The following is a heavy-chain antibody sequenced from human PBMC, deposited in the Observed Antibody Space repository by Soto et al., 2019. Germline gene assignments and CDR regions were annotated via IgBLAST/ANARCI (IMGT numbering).Heavy chain of an antibody. CDR1: GYTFTSYG. V-gene: IGHV1-18*01. CDR2: INPYNGNT. J-gene: IGHJ4*02. Sequence: ASVNVSCQTSGYTFTSYGLSWVRQAPGQGLEWMGWINPYNGNTKDTQKLQGRVTMTTDTSTSTAYMELRSLRSDDTAVYYCAREYCDSTRCFLPDYWGQGALVTVSS. CDR3: AREYCDSTRCFLPDY. D-gene: IGHD2-2*01.